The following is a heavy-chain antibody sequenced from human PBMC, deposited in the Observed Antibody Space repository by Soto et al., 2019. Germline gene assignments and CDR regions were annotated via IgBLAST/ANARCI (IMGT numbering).Heavy chain of an antibody. CDR3: ARHLSVVVPAAIDY. J-gene: IGHJ4*02. V-gene: IGHV4-39*01. CDR2: IYYSGST. Sequence: QLQLQESGPGLVKPSETLSLTCTVSGGSISSSSYYWGWIRQPPGKGLEWIGSIYYSGSTYYNPSLKSRVTISVDTSKNQFSLKLSSVTAADTAVYYCARHLSVVVPAAIDYWGQGTLVTVSS. CDR1: GGSISSSSYY. D-gene: IGHD2-2*01.